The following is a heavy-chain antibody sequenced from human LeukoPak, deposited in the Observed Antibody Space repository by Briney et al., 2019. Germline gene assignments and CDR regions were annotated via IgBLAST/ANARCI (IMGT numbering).Heavy chain of an antibody. CDR2: IYPGDSDT. CDR3: ARHTRRPYYCYGMDV. V-gene: IGHV5-51*01. CDR1: GYSFTSYW. Sequence: GESLKISCKGSGYSFTSYWIGWVRQMPGKGLEWMGIIYPGDSDTRYSPSFQGQVTISADKSISTAYLQWSSLKASDTAMYYCARHTRRPYYCYGMDVWGQGTTVTVSS. D-gene: IGHD2-2*01. J-gene: IGHJ6*02.